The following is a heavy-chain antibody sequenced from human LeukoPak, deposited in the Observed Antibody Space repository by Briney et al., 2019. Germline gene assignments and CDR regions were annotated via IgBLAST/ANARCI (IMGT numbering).Heavy chain of an antibody. Sequence: GGSLRLPCAASGFTFSNAWMSWVRQAPGKGLEWVANIKQDGSEKYYVDSVKGRFTISRDNAKNSLYLQMNSLRAEDTAVYYCARDHWNDFWSGYYTHRSGQFDYWGQGTLVTVSS. CDR1: GFTFSNAW. V-gene: IGHV3-7*01. CDR2: IKQDGSEK. D-gene: IGHD3-3*01. CDR3: ARDHWNDFWSGYYTHRSGQFDY. J-gene: IGHJ4*02.